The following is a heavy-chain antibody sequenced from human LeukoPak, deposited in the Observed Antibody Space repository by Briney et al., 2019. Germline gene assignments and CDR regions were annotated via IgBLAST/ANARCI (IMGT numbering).Heavy chain of an antibody. J-gene: IGHJ4*02. V-gene: IGHV3-23*01. D-gene: IGHD3-22*01. CDR2: ISGSGGST. Sequence: GGSPRLSCAASGFIFSSYAMSWVRQAPGKGLEWVSAISGSGGSTYYADSVKGRSTISRDNSKNTLSLQMNSLRAEDTAVYYCAKDGDYYDSGGYSSFFDYWGQGTLVTVSS. CDR3: AKDGDYYDSGGYSSFFDY. CDR1: GFIFSSYA.